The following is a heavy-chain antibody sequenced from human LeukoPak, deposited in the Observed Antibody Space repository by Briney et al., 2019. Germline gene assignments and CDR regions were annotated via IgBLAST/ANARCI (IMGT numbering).Heavy chain of an antibody. J-gene: IGHJ4*02. D-gene: IGHD4-23*01. CDR2: IYNSGST. V-gene: IGHV4-38-2*02. CDR1: GYSISSGYY. CDR3: ARVFGGNSNY. Sequence: SETLSLTCTVSGYSISSGYYWGWSRPPPGKGREGIGSIYNSGSTYYNPSLKRRVTISVDTSKNQFSLKLSSVTAADTAVYYCARVFGGNSNYWGQGTLVTVSS.